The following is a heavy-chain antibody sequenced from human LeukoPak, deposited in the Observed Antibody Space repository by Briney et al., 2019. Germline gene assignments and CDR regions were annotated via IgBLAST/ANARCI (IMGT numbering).Heavy chain of an antibody. CDR2: ISYDGSIK. CDR3: ATEIDYGDYVHNFDY. V-gene: IGHV3-30*03. J-gene: IGHJ4*02. CDR1: GFXFSSYG. D-gene: IGHD4-17*01. Sequence: GRSLRLSCAASGFXFSSYGIHWVRQAPGKGLEWVAVISYDGSIKYYADSLKGRFTISRDNSKNTLSLQMNSLRAEDTAVYYCATEIDYGDYVHNFDYWGQGTLVTVSS.